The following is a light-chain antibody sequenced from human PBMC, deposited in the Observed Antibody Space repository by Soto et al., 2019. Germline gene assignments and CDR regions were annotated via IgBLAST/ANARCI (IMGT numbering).Light chain of an antibody. V-gene: IGKV3-20*01. J-gene: IGKJ1*01. Sequence: EIVLTQSPGSLSLSPGERATLSCRASQSVDSSFFAWYQQKPGQAPRLLIYGASNRATGIPDRFSGSGSGTDFTLTIRRLEPEDFAVYYCQQYVSSVTFGQGTKVESK. CDR3: QQYVSSVT. CDR1: QSVDSSF. CDR2: GAS.